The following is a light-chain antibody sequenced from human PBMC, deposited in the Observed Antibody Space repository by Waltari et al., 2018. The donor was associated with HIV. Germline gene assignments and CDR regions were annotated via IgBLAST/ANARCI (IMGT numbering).Light chain of an antibody. CDR3: QQYNNWPPLT. V-gene: IGKV3-15*01. CDR1: QSIGIN. Sequence: EIVMTQSPATLSVSPGERATLSCRASQSIGINLALYQQKPGQAPRLLIYDASTRATGVPARFRGSGSGTEFTLSISSLQSEDFAVYYCQQYNNWPPLTFGQGTKVEIK. J-gene: IGKJ1*01. CDR2: DAS.